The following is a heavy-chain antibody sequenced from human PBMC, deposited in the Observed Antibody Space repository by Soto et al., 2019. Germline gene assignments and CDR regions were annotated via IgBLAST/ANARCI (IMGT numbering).Heavy chain of an antibody. CDR1: GFTFSSYG. J-gene: IGHJ6*02. CDR2: ISYDGSNK. CDR3: AKDFNSAYYDSSGPSGMDV. D-gene: IGHD3-22*01. Sequence: GGSLRLSCAASGFTFSSYGMHWVRQAPGKGLEWVAVISYDGSNKYYADSVKGQFTISRDNSKNTLYLQMNSLRAEDTAVYYCAKDFNSAYYDSSGPSGMDVWGQGTTVTVSS. V-gene: IGHV3-30*18.